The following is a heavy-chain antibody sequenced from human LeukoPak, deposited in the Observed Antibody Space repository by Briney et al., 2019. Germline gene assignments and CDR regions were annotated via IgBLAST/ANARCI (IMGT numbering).Heavy chain of an antibody. V-gene: IGHV3-33*01. CDR2: IWYDGSNK. CDR3: ARGYGSGNYFDY. CDR1: GFTFSSYG. J-gene: IGHJ4*02. D-gene: IGHD3-10*01. Sequence: PGGSLRLSCAASGFTFSSYGMHWVRQAPGKGLEWVGVIWYDGSNKYYADSVKGRFTISRDNSKNTLYLQMNSLRAEDTAVYYCARGYGSGNYFDYWGQGTLVTVSS.